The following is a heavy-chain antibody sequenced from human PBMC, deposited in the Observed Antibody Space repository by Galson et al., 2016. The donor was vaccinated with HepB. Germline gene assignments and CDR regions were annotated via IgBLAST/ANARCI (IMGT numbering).Heavy chain of an antibody. Sequence: SLRLSCAASGFRLSNYGMHWVRQAPGKGLEWVAAMSYDGINKDYADSVKGRFTISRDNSKNTLDLEMNSLRPEDTAMYYCAKDVRYCSYTSRQVCQFEYWGQGTLVTVSS. CDR3: AKDVRYCSYTSRQVCQFEY. D-gene: IGHD2-2*01. V-gene: IGHV3-30*18. CDR2: MSYDGINK. CDR1: GFRLSNYG. J-gene: IGHJ4*02.